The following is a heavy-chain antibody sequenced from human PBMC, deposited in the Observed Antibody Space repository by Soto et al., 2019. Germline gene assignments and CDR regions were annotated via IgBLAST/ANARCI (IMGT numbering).Heavy chain of an antibody. D-gene: IGHD5-18*01. Sequence: GGSLRLSCAASGFTFSIYAMSWVRQAPGKVLEWVSGIGGGNDDTYYATSVKGRFTISRDNSKSTLSLQMNGLRAEDTDVNYCAKEVETVRLVAFALWGQGTQVTVS. J-gene: IGHJ4*02. CDR3: AKEVETVRLVAFAL. CDR2: IGGGNDDT. V-gene: IGHV3-23*01. CDR1: GFTFSIYA.